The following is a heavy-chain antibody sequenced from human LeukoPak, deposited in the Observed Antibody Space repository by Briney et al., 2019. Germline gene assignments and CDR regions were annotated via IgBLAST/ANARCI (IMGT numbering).Heavy chain of an antibody. CDR3: ARSGYDFWSGRRGYYYYGMDV. CDR1: GGSFSGYY. D-gene: IGHD3-3*01. V-gene: IGHV4-34*01. Sequence: SETLSLTCAVYGGSFSGYYWSWIRQPPGKGLEWIGEINRSGSTNYNPSLKSRVTISVDTSKNQFSLKLSSVTAADTAVYYCARSGYDFWSGRRGYYYYGMDVWGQGTTVTVSS. CDR2: INRSGST. J-gene: IGHJ6*02.